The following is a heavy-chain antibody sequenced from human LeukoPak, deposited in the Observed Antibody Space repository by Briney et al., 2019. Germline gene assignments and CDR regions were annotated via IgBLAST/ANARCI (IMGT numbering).Heavy chain of an antibody. CDR3: AREGSDFGSNYYAMDV. Sequence: ASVKVSCKASGYTFTGYFVHWVREAPGQGLEWMGWINPNGGGTKYARKFQGRVTMTRDTSISTAYMELSSLISDDTAVYYCAREGSDFGSNYYAMDVWGQGTTVTVSS. V-gene: IGHV1-2*02. CDR1: GYTFTGYF. J-gene: IGHJ6*02. D-gene: IGHD1-14*01. CDR2: INPNGGGT.